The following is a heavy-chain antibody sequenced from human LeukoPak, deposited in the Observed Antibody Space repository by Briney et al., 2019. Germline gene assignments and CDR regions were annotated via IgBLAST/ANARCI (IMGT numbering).Heavy chain of an antibody. CDR1: GGSISSYY. Sequence: SETLSLTCTVSGGSISSYYWSWIRQPAGKGLEWIGRIYTSGSTNYNPSLKSRVTMSVDTSQNQCSLKLSSVTAADTAVYYCARVRVYYYDSSGYREGDAFDIWGQGTMVTVSS. J-gene: IGHJ3*02. D-gene: IGHD3-22*01. CDR2: IYTSGST. CDR3: ARVRVYYYDSSGYREGDAFDI. V-gene: IGHV4-4*07.